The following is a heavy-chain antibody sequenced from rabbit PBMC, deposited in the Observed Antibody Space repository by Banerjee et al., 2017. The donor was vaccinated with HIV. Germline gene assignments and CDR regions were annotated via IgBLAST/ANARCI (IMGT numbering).Heavy chain of an antibody. D-gene: IGHD4-1*01. CDR3: ARDLAGAIGWNFNL. CDR1: GFSFNNNYV. V-gene: IGHV1S45*01. J-gene: IGHJ4*01. Sequence: QEQLEESGGDLVKPEGSLTLTCTASGFSFNNNYVMCWVRQAPGKGLEWIGCMNAGSSGRTYYASWAKGRFTISKTSSTTVTLQMTSLTAADTATYFCARDLAGAIGWNFNLWGQGTLVTVS. CDR2: MNAGSSGRT.